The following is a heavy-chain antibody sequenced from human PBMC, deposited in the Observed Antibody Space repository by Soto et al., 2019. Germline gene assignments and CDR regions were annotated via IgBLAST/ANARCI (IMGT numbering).Heavy chain of an antibody. D-gene: IGHD2-8*01. V-gene: IGHV4-59*01. CDR2: IYYSGST. J-gene: IGHJ6*04. CDR1: GGSISSYY. Sequence: SETLSLTCTVSGGSISSYYWSWIRQPPGKGLEWIGYIYYSGSTNYNPSLKSRVTISVDTSKNQFSLKLTSVTAADTAVYYCARGTRYCTNGICYEEIYWMDVWGTGTTVTVSS. CDR3: ARGTRYCTNGICYEEIYWMDV.